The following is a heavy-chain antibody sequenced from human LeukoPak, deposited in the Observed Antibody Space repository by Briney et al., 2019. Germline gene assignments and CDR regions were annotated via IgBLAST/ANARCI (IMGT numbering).Heavy chain of an antibody. CDR2: ISAYNGNT. J-gene: IGHJ4*02. D-gene: IGHD6-19*01. CDR3: ARSGSGWSNQNVYYFDY. V-gene: IGHV1-18*01. Sequence: ASVKVSCKASGYTFTSYGISWVRQAPGQGLEWMGWISAYNGNTNYAQKLQGRVTMTTDTSTSTAYMELRSLRSDDTAVYYCARSGSGWSNQNVYYFDYWGQGTLVTVSS. CDR1: GYTFTSYG.